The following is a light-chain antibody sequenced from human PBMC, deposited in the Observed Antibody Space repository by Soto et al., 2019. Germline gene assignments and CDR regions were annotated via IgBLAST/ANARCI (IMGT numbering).Light chain of an antibody. V-gene: IGLV8-61*01. CDR3: SLYVGSGTVV. Sequence: QTVVTQAPSFSVSPGGTVILTCGLTSGSVSTSYYPSWYQQSPGLAPRTLIYNTTTRPSGVPDRFSGSILGNKAALTITGAQSDDESDYLCSLYVGSGTVVFGGGTQVTVL. CDR2: NTT. J-gene: IGLJ2*01. CDR1: SGSVSTSYY.